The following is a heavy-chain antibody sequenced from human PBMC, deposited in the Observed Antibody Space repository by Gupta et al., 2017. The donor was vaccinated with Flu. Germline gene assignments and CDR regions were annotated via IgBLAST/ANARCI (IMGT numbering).Heavy chain of an antibody. J-gene: IGHJ3*02. Sequence: EVQLVESGGGLVQPGGSLRLSCAASGFTFSSYWMHWVRQAPGKGLVWVSRINSDGSSTSYADSVKGRFTISRDNAKNTLYLQMNGLRAEDTAVYYCARTYYYDSSGYPLDAFDIWGQGTMVTVSS. CDR1: GFTFSSYW. CDR2: INSDGSST. CDR3: ARTYYYDSSGYPLDAFDI. V-gene: IGHV3-74*01. D-gene: IGHD3-22*01.